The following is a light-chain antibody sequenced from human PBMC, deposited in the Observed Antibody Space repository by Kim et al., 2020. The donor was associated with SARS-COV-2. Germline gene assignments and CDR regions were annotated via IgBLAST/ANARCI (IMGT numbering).Light chain of an antibody. Sequence: EIVMTQSPATLSVSPGERATLSCRASQSVSSNLAWYQQKPGQAPRLLIYGASTRATGIPARFSGSGSGTELTLTISSLQSEDFAVYYCQQYSNWWTFGQGTKVDIK. CDR2: GAS. CDR3: QQYSNWWT. V-gene: IGKV3-15*01. CDR1: QSVSSN. J-gene: IGKJ1*01.